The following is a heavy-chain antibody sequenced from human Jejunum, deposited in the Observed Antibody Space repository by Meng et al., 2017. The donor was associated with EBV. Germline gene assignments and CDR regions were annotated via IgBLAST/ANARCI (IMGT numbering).Heavy chain of an antibody. V-gene: IGHV3-74*01. D-gene: IGHD1-20*01. CDR1: GFTFSSYW. CDR3: VRDGDNWNFDY. CDR2: INGDGSGS. J-gene: IGHJ4*02. Sequence: EVQLVESGGGLVQPGGSLGLSCAASGFTFSSYWMHWVRQAPGKGLLWVSRINGDGSGSNYADSVKGRFTISRDNAKNTLSLQMNSLRAEDTAVYYCVRDGDNWNFDYWGQGTLVTVSS.